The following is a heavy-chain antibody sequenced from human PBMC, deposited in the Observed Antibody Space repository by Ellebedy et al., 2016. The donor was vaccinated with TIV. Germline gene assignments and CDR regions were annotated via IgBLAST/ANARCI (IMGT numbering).Heavy chain of an antibody. Sequence: GESLKISCAASGFTFSNYWMKWVRQAPGKGLEWVANIKQDGSEKYYVDSVKGRFTISRDNAKNSLFLQMNSLRVEDTAVYFCARGGYGRPFDCWGQGTLVTGSS. J-gene: IGHJ4*02. V-gene: IGHV3-7*03. CDR2: IKQDGSEK. D-gene: IGHD5-12*01. CDR3: ARGGYGRPFDC. CDR1: GFTFSNYW.